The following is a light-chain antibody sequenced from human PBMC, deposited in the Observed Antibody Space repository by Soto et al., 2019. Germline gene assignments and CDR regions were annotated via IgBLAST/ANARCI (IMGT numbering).Light chain of an antibody. J-gene: IGKJ4*01. Sequence: EIVLTQSPATLSLSPGERATLSCRASQSVSNYLAWYQQKPGQAPRLLIYVASNRATGIPARFSGSGSGTDFTLTISSLEPEDFAVYYCQQRSNWPLLTFGGGTKVIIK. V-gene: IGKV3-11*01. CDR1: QSVSNY. CDR2: VAS. CDR3: QQRSNWPLLT.